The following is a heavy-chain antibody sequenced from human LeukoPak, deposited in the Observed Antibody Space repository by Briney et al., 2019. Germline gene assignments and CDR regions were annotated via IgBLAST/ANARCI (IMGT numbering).Heavy chain of an antibody. CDR1: GFTFSSYS. J-gene: IGHJ3*01. CDR3: AKIRTVGAGDAFDF. V-gene: IGHV3-21*01. CDR2: ISSSSSYI. D-gene: IGHD1-26*01. Sequence: GGSLRLSCTASGFTFSSYSMNWVRQAPGKGLEWVSSISSSSSYIYYADSVKGRFTISRDNAKNSLYLQMNSLRAEDTAVYYCAKIRTVGAGDAFDFWGQGTMVSVSS.